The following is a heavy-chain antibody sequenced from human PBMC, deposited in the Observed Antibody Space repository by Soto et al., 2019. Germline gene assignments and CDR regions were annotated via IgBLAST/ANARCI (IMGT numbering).Heavy chain of an antibody. J-gene: IGHJ4*02. V-gene: IGHV4-4*07. CDR2: IYTSGST. CDR1: GTSVSNYY. D-gene: IGHD5-18*01. Sequence: SETLSLTCSVSGTSVSNYYWSWIRQPAGKGLEHIGRIYTSGSTSYNPSLKSRVTMSMDTSQTQIYLNLTAVTAADTAVYYCARGGIQLSYAFDYWGQGIQVTVSS. CDR3: ARGGIQLSYAFDY.